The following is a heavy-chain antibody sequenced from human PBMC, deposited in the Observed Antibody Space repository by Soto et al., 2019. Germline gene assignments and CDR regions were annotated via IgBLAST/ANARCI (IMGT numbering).Heavy chain of an antibody. J-gene: IGHJ4*02. D-gene: IGHD2-2*02. Sequence: LRLSCAASGFTFNTYGMHWVRQAPGKGLEWVAVISYDGSEKYYVDSVKGRFTISKDNSKNTLYLQMNSLRPEDTAVYYCAKSPNFYCSSPNCYKYYFDHWGQGTRVTVS. V-gene: IGHV3-30*18. CDR2: ISYDGSEK. CDR1: GFTFNTYG. CDR3: AKSPNFYCSSPNCYKYYFDH.